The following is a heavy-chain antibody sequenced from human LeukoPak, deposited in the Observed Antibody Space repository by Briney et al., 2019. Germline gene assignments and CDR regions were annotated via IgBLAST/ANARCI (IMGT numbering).Heavy chain of an antibody. D-gene: IGHD3-10*01. V-gene: IGHV3-23*01. CDR2: IGAGTGAGT. CDR1: GFTFSSYA. Sequence: GGSLRLSCAASGFTFSSYAMRWVRQAPGKGLQWVSAIGAGTGAGTIYADSVKGRFTIGRDKSNNTLYLHMKSLRGEDTAVYDCAKNYDSGRGVPYALDVWGQGTTVTVSS. J-gene: IGHJ6*02. CDR3: AKNYDSGRGVPYALDV.